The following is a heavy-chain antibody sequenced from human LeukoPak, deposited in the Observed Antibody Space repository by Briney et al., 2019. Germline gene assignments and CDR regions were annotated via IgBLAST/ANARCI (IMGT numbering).Heavy chain of an antibody. CDR2: ISSSSSYI. CDR3: ARPSGYSGYDLVY. J-gene: IGHJ4*02. D-gene: IGHD5-12*01. V-gene: IGHV3-21*01. CDR1: GFTFSSYS. Sequence: GGSLRLSCAASGFTFSSYSMNWVRQAPGKGLEWVSSISSSSSYIYYADSVKGRFTISRDNAKNSLYLQMNSLRAEDTAVYYCARPSGYSGYDLVYWGQGTLVTVSS.